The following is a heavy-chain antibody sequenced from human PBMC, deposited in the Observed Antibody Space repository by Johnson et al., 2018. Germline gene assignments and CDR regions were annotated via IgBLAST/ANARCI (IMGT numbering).Heavy chain of an antibody. D-gene: IGHD3-10*01. J-gene: IGHJ3*02. CDR3: ARWSSSGFGGFDI. CDR1: GFTVSSNY. CDR2: TYTGGNT. Sequence: EVQLVESGGSLVQPGGFLRLSCAASGFTVSSNYMTWVRQAPGKGLEWVSVTYTGGNTYYAESVKGRFTISRDNSKNTLYVQMNSLRVEDTAMYYCARWSSSGFGGFDIWGQGTMVTVSS. V-gene: IGHV3-66*02.